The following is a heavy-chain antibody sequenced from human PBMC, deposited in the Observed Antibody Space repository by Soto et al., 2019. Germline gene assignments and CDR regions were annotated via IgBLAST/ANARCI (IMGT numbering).Heavy chain of an antibody. Sequence: GGSLRLSCAASGFTFSSYAMHWVRQAPGKGLEWVAVISYDGSNKYYADSVKGRFTISRDNSKNTLYLQMNSLRAEDTAVYYCARERATVTYDRAFDIWGQGTMVTVSS. D-gene: IGHD4-17*01. J-gene: IGHJ3*02. CDR2: ISYDGSNK. V-gene: IGHV3-30-3*01. CDR1: GFTFSSYA. CDR3: ARERATVTYDRAFDI.